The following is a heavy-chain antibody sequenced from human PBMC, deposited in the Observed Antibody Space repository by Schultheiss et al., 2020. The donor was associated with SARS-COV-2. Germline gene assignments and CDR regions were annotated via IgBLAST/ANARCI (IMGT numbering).Heavy chain of an antibody. CDR3: ARDIVSFDY. CDR1: GGSFSGYY. V-gene: IGHV4-34*01. Sequence: SETLSLTCAVYGGSFSGYYWSWIRQPPGKGLEWIGEINHSGSTYYNPSLKSRVTISVDTSKNQFSLKLSSVTAADTAVYYCARDIVSFDYWGQGTLVTVSS. D-gene: IGHD5/OR15-5a*01. J-gene: IGHJ4*02. CDR2: INHSGST.